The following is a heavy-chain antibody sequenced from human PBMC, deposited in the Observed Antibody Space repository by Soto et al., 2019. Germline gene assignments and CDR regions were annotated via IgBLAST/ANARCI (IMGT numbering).Heavy chain of an antibody. V-gene: IGHV3-30-3*01. J-gene: IGHJ6*02. D-gene: IGHD5-18*01. Sequence: GGSLRLSCAASGFTFSSYAMHWVRQAPGKGLEWVAVISYDGSNKYYADSVKGRFTISRDNSKNTLYLQMNSLRAEDTAVYYCARELGYSYGLYGMDVWGQGTTVTVSS. CDR1: GFTFSSYA. CDR3: ARELGYSYGLYGMDV. CDR2: ISYDGSNK.